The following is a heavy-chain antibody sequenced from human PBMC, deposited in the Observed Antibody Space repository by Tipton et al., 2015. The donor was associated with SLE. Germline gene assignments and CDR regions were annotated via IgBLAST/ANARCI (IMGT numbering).Heavy chain of an antibody. CDR2: ISSSSTYI. D-gene: IGHD3-22*01. J-gene: IGHJ4*02. Sequence: GSLRLSCAASGFIFDNFSINWVRQVPGKGLEWVSSISSSSTYIYYADSVKGRFTISRDNAKELLYLQMNSLRAEDTAVYYCASSYYYDSSGFDYWGQGTLVTVSS. V-gene: IGHV3-21*01. CDR1: GFIFDNFS. CDR3: ASSYYYDSSGFDY.